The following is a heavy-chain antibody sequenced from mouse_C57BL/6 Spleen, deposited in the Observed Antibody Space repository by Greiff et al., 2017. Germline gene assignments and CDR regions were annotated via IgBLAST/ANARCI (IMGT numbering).Heavy chain of an antibody. J-gene: IGHJ1*03. D-gene: IGHD1-1*01. CDR3: ARGRKPGYWYFDV. CDR1: GYTFTGYW. Sequence: QVQLQQSGAELMKPGASVKLSCKATGYTFTGYWIEWVKQRPGHGLEWIGEILPGSGNTNYNEKFKGKATFTADTSSNTAYMQLSSLTTEDSAIYYCARGRKPGYWYFDVWGTGTTVTVSS. V-gene: IGHV1-9*01. CDR2: ILPGSGNT.